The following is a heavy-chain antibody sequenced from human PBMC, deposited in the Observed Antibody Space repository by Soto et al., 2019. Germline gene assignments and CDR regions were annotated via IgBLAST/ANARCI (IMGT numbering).Heavy chain of an antibody. D-gene: IGHD6-6*01. CDR1: GYTFTSYG. V-gene: IGHV1-18*01. Sequence: VKVSCKASGYTFTSYGISWVRQAPGQGLEWMGWISAYNGNTNYAQKLQGRVTMTTDTSTSTAYMELRSLRSDDTAVYYCATGPFPYSSSFSYSSGIDVWGPETTLTASS. CDR3: ATGPFPYSSSFSYSSGIDV. CDR2: ISAYNGNT. J-gene: IGHJ6*02.